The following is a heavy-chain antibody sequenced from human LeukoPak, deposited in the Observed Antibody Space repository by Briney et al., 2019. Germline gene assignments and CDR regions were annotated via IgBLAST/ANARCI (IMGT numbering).Heavy chain of an antibody. J-gene: IGHJ5*02. CDR3: ARESGIWFDP. CDR2: IIPIFGTG. CDR1: GGTFSSFG. Sequence: SVKVSCEASGGTFSSFGISWVRQAPGQGLEWMGGIIPIFGTGNYAQRFQGRVTITADESTSTAYMELSSLRSEDTAVYYCARESGIWFDPWGQGTLVTVSS. V-gene: IGHV1-69*13. D-gene: IGHD3-3*01.